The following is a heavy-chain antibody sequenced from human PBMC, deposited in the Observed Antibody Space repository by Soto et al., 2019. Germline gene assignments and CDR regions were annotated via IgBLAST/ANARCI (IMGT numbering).Heavy chain of an antibody. CDR1: GDTLTTFW. J-gene: IGHJ4*02. CDR3: AKRRNKVGAPFDS. D-gene: IGHD1-26*01. V-gene: IGHV5-51*01. Sequence: VESLKISCNDFGDTLTTFWIAWVGEMPGKGLEWIGTIFPGDSNTRYNPSFEGQVAISVDKSVGTAYLQWGTLKASDTAMYYCAKRRNKVGAPFDSWGQGTLVTVSS. CDR2: IFPGDSNT.